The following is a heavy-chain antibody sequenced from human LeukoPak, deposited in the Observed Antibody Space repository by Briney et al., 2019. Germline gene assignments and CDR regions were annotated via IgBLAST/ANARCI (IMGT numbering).Heavy chain of an antibody. CDR2: ISGSGSAI. Sequence: GGSLRLSCAASGFTFSDYYMSWIRQAPGKGLEWVSYISGSGSAIYYADSVKGRFTISRDNAKNSLYLQMNSLRAEDTAVYYCARDGYSSSWYSNDAFDIWGQGTMVTVSS. J-gene: IGHJ3*02. CDR1: GFTFSDYY. D-gene: IGHD6-13*01. V-gene: IGHV3-11*01. CDR3: ARDGYSSSWYSNDAFDI.